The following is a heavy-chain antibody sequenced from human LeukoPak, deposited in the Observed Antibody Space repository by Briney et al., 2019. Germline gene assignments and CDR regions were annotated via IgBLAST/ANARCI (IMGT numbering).Heavy chain of an antibody. J-gene: IGHJ3*02. CDR3: ARVRSSYDAFDI. CDR1: GGSISSGGYY. CDR2: IYHSGSN. D-gene: IGHD2-15*01. V-gene: IGHV4-30-2*01. Sequence: SETLSLTCTVSGGSISSGGYYWSWIRQPPGKGLEWIGYIYHSGSNYYNPSLKSRVTISVDRSKNQFSLKLSSVTAADTAVYYCARVRSSYDAFDIWGQGTMVTVSS.